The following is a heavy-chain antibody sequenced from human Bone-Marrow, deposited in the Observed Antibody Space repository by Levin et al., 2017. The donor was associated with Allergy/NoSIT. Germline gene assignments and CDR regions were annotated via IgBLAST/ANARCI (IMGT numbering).Heavy chain of an antibody. J-gene: IGHJ4*02. Sequence: GGSLRLSCAASGFTFSSYAMRWVRQAPGKGLEWVSTVSGSGGDTYYADSVKGRFTISRDNSKNTLYLQMNSLRGEDTAVYYCARRSGSSSYFDYWGQGTLVTVSS. V-gene: IGHV3-23*01. CDR1: GFTFSSYA. CDR2: VSGSGGDT. CDR3: ARRSGSSSYFDY. D-gene: IGHD6-6*01.